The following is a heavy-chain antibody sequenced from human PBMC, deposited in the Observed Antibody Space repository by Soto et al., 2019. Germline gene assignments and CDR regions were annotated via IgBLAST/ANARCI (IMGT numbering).Heavy chain of an antibody. D-gene: IGHD3-3*01. CDR3: ARGTNYDFWSGPFFDY. CDR2: IYYSGST. V-gene: IGHV4-61*01. CDR1: GGSVSSGSYY. J-gene: IGHJ4*02. Sequence: KSSETLSLTCTVSGGSVSSGSYYWSWIRQPPGKGLEWIGYIYYSGSTNYNPSLKSRVTISVDTSKNQFSLKLSSVTAADTAVYYCARGTNYDFWSGPFFDYWGQGTLVTVSS.